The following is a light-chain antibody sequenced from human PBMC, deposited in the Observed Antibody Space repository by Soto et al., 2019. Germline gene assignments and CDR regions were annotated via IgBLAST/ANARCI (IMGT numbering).Light chain of an antibody. V-gene: IGLV2-14*01. CDR2: EVS. CDR1: SSDVDNYNY. Sequence: QSALTQPASVSGSPGQSITISCTGTSSDVDNYNYVSWYQQHPGKAPKLIIYEVSNRPSGVSDRFSGSKSGNTASLTISGLQAEDETDYYCSSYATSSALVFGGGTKLTVL. J-gene: IGLJ2*01. CDR3: SSYATSSALV.